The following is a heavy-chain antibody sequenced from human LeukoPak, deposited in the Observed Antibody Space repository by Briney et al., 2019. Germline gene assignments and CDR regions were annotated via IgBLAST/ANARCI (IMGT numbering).Heavy chain of an antibody. Sequence: SETLSLTCTVSGGSISSSSYYWGWIRQPPGKGLEWIGSIYYSGSTYYNPSLKSRVTISVDTSKNQFSLKLSSVTAADTAVYYRARAFGDFDYWGQGTLVTVSS. J-gene: IGHJ4*02. CDR1: GGSISSSSYY. CDR3: ARAFGDFDY. V-gene: IGHV4-39*07. CDR2: IYYSGST. D-gene: IGHD3-10*01.